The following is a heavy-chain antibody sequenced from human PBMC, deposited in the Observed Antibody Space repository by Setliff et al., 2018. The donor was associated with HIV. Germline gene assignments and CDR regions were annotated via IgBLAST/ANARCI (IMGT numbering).Heavy chain of an antibody. V-gene: IGHV3-21*06. CDR1: GFTFNGYS. CDR3: ARSRAAGFDY. Sequence: GGSLRLSCTVSGFTFNGYSMNWVRQAPGKGLEWVSSISSSGSYIYYADSVKGRFAISRDNAKNSIHLQMNSLRAEDTAVYYCARSRAAGFDYWGQGTLVTVSS. J-gene: IGHJ4*02. CDR2: ISSSGSYI. D-gene: IGHD6-13*01.